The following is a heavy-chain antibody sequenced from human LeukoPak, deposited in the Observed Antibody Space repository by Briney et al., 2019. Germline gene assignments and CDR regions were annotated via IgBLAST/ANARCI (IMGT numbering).Heavy chain of an antibody. D-gene: IGHD4-11*01. CDR1: GFTFSSYS. Sequence: KPGGSLRLSCAASGFTFSSYSMNWVRQAPGKGLEWVSSISSSSSYIYYADSVKGRFTISRDNAKNSLYLQMNSLRAEDTAVYYCARDKEDYSMSYTLYYYYYYMDVWGKGTTVTVSS. V-gene: IGHV3-21*01. CDR2: ISSSSSYI. CDR3: ARDKEDYSMSYTLYYYYYYMDV. J-gene: IGHJ6*03.